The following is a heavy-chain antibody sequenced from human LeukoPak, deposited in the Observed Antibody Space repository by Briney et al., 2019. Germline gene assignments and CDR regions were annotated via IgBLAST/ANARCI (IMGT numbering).Heavy chain of an antibody. CDR2: ISAYNGNT. CDR1: GYTFTDYY. D-gene: IGHD3-22*01. Sequence: GASVKVSCKASGYTFTDYYMHWVRQAPGQGLEWMGWISAYNGNTNYAQKLQGRVTMTTDTSTSTAYMELRSLRSDDTAVYYCAREYYDSSGYYPSNFDYWGQGTLVTVSS. V-gene: IGHV1-18*04. J-gene: IGHJ4*02. CDR3: AREYYDSSGYYPSNFDY.